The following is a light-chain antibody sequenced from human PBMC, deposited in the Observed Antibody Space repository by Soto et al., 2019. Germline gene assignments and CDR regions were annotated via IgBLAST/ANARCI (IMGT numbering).Light chain of an antibody. V-gene: IGKV3-20*01. Sequence: EIVLTQSPGTLSLSPGERATLSCRASQSVSSSYLAWYQQKPGQAHRLLIYGASSRATGIQDRFSGSGSGTDFTLTISSLQPEDFATYYCKQHGQWPITFGQGTRLEIK. CDR3: KQHGQWPIT. CDR2: GAS. J-gene: IGKJ5*01. CDR1: QSVSSSY.